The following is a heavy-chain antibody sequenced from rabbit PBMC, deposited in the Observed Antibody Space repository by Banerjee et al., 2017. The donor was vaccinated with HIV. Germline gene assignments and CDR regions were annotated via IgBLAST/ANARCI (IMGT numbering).Heavy chain of an antibody. CDR3: ARDPYNNYGGYGYALNL. CDR2: IYPDYDKT. CDR1: GIDFSSYG. Sequence: QEQLEESGGGLVKPEGSLKLSCKASGIDFSSYGISWVRQAPGKGLEWIAYIYPDYDKTDYASWVNGRFTISKASWTTVTLQMTSLTAADTATYFCARDPYNNYGGYGYALNLWGQGTLVTVS. V-gene: IGHV1S45*01. D-gene: IGHD6-1*01. J-gene: IGHJ4*01.